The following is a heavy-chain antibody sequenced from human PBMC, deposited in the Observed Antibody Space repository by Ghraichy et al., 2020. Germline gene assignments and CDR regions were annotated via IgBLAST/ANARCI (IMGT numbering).Heavy chain of an antibody. D-gene: IGHD1-1*01. V-gene: IGHV3-74*01. CDR1: GFTFSSYW. J-gene: IGHJ4*02. CDR2: IDSGGSGT. CDR3: ARVLYNWNDVLDY. Sequence: LTCAASGFTFSSYWMHWVRQTPGKGLVWVSRIDSGGSGTSYADSVKGRFTISRDNAKNTLYLQMNSLRAEDTAVYYCARVLYNWNDVLDYWGQGTLVTVSS.